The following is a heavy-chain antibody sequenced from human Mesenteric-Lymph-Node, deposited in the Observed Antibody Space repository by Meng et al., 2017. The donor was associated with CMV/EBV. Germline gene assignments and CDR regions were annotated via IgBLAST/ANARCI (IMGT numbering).Heavy chain of an antibody. CDR2: INHSGST. Sequence: QAELRQWGAGLLKPSETLSLTCAVYGGSFSGYYWSWIRQPPGKGLEWIGEINHSGSTNYNPSLKSRVTISVDTSKNQFSLKLSSVTAADTAVYYCARHQRWLKSEGGFNYWGQGTLVTVSS. V-gene: IGHV4-34*01. CDR1: GGSFSGYY. CDR3: ARHQRWLKSEGGFNY. D-gene: IGHD4-23*01. J-gene: IGHJ4*02.